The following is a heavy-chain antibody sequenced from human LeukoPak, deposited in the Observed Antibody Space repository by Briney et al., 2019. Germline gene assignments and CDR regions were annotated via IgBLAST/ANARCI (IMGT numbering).Heavy chain of an antibody. V-gene: IGHV4-34*01. CDR3: ARGKDDGVWGSYRFEPSWFDS. Sequence: SETLSLTCAVYGGSFSGYYWTWLRQPQGKGRKGLGEINHRGNTNYNPSLKSRVTISVDTSKNQFSLNLRAVTAADTAVYYCARGKDDGVWGSYRFEPSWFDSWGQGTLVAVSS. J-gene: IGHJ5*01. CDR2: INHRGNT. D-gene: IGHD3-16*02. CDR1: GGSFSGYY.